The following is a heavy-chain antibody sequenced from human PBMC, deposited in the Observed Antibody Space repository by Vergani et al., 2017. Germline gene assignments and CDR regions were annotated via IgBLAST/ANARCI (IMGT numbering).Heavy chain of an antibody. Sequence: QVQLQESGPGLVKPSETLSLTCTVSGGSISSYYWSWIRQPPGKGLEWIGYIYYSGSTNYNPSLKSRVTISVDTSKNQFSLKLSSVTAADTAVYYCARDQGHYYDSRWFDYWGQGTLVTVSS. CDR3: ARDQGHYYDSRWFDY. V-gene: IGHV4-59*01. CDR2: IYYSGST. D-gene: IGHD3-22*01. CDR1: GGSISSYY. J-gene: IGHJ4*02.